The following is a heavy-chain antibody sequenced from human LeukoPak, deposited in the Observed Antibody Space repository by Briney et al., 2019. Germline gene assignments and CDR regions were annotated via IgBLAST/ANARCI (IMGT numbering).Heavy chain of an antibody. CDR1: GYTFTSYD. J-gene: IGHJ5*02. CDR2: MDPNSGNT. V-gene: IGHV1-8*01. D-gene: IGHD2-15*01. Sequence: GASVKVSCKASGYTFTSYDINWVRQATGQGLEWMGWMDPNSGNTGYAQKFQGRVTMTRNTSISTAYMELSSLRSEDTAVYYCARDNTIVVVVAATGQYDPWGQGTLVTVSS. CDR3: ARDNTIVVVVAATGQYDP.